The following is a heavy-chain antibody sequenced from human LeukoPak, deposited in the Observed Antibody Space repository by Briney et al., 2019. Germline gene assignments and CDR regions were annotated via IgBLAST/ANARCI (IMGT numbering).Heavy chain of an antibody. CDR1: GYTFTSYG. D-gene: IGHD1-1*01. CDR3: ARGTEGGIDYYYMDV. Sequence: ASVRVSCKTSGYTFTSYGINWVRQAPGQGLGWMGWISGSNGYTKYAQKIQGRVTLTTDEPTRTAYMELRSLRSDDTAVYYCARGTEGGIDYYYMDVWGKGDTCPVSS. CDR2: ISGSNGYT. J-gene: IGHJ6*03. V-gene: IGHV1-18*01.